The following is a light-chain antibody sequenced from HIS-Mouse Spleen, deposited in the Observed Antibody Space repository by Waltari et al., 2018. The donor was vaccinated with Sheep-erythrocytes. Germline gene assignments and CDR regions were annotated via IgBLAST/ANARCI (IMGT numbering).Light chain of an antibody. CDR2: EVS. J-gene: IGLJ3*02. Sequence: QSALTQPPSASGSPGQSVTISCTGTSSDVGGYNYVSWYQQNPGKAPKLMIYEVSNRPSGVPDRFSGSKSGNTAALTVSGLQAEDEADYYCSSYAGSNWVFGGGTKLTVL. V-gene: IGLV2-8*01. CDR3: SSYAGSNWV. CDR1: SSDVGGYNY.